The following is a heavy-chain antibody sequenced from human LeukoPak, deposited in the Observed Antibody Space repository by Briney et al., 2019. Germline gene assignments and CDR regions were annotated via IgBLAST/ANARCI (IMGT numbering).Heavy chain of an antibody. Sequence: GGTLRLACAASGFTVSSNYMSWVRQAPGKGLEWVSVIYSGGSTYYADSVKGRFTISRDNSKNTLYLQMNSLRAEDTAVYYCARERYSGSYYDYWGQGTLVTDCS. V-gene: IGHV3-66*01. CDR1: GFTVSSNY. D-gene: IGHD1-26*01. CDR3: ARERYSGSYYDY. J-gene: IGHJ4*02. CDR2: IYSGGST.